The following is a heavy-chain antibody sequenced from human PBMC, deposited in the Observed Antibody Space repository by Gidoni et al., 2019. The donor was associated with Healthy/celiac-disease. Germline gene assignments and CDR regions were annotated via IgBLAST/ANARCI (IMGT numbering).Heavy chain of an antibody. J-gene: IGHJ4*02. D-gene: IGHD2-2*01. CDR3: ARQTSEDIVVVPAAIYFDY. V-gene: IGHV4-39*01. CDR1: GGSISSSSYY. CDR2: IYYSGST. Sequence: QLQLQESGPGLVKPSETLSLTCTVSGGSISSSSYYWGWIRQPPGKGLEWIGSIYYSGSTYYNPSLKSRVTISVDTSKNQFSLKLSSVTAADTAVYYCARQTSEDIVVVPAAIYFDYWGQGTLVTVSS.